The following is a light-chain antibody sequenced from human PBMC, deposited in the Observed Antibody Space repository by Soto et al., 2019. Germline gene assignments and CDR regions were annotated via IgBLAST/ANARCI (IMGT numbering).Light chain of an antibody. V-gene: IGKV1-39*01. CDR1: QNIINY. CDR2: AAS. CDR3: QQSYSTPRT. J-gene: IGKJ1*01. Sequence: DIHMTQFPSSLSAFVGDRVTISCRANQNIINYLNWYQHKQGKPPKVLISAASSLESGVPSRFSGSGSGTDFTLTIISLQPEDFATYYCQQSYSTPRTFGQGPKVDIK.